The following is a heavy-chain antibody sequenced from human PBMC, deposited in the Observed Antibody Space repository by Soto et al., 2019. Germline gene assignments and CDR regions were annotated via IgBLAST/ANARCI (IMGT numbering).Heavy chain of an antibody. CDR3: ARATYSGYDSGYYYYGMDV. J-gene: IGHJ6*02. V-gene: IGHV1-18*04. Sequence: QVQLVQSGAEVKKPGASVKVSCKASGYTFTSYGISWVRQAPGQGLEWMGWISAYNGNTNYAQKLQGRVTMTTDTTTSTAYMELRGLRSDDTAVYYCARATYSGYDSGYYYYGMDVWGQGTTVTVSS. CDR1: GYTFTSYG. CDR2: ISAYNGNT. D-gene: IGHD5-12*01.